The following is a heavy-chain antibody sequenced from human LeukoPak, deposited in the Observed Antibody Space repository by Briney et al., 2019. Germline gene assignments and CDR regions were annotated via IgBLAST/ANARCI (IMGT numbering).Heavy chain of an antibody. CDR3: LREETIVVIREPPP. Sequence: PGGSLRLSCAAAGFTFTNHWMSWVRQAPGEWLEWVANINQDGSDKYYVDSVEGRFTISRENAKTSLYLQMNRLRGEDTAIYYCLREETIVVIREPPPRGQGTLVTVSS. D-gene: IGHD3-22*01. J-gene: IGHJ4*02. CDR1: GFTFTNHW. CDR2: INQDGSDK. V-gene: IGHV3-7*01.